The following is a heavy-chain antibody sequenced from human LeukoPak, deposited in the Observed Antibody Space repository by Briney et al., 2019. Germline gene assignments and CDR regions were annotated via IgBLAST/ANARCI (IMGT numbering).Heavy chain of an antibody. CDR2: INQSGST. Sequence: SETLALTCAVYGGSFRGYYWSWIRQPPGKGVEGVGEINQSGSTNYNPSLKSRLTISVDTPKNQFSLKLSSVTAADTAVYYCARGPSHETMVVTPGSLYYYYMDVWGKGTTVTVSS. J-gene: IGHJ6*03. CDR3: ARGPSHETMVVTPGSLYYYYMDV. V-gene: IGHV4-34*01. D-gene: IGHD4-23*01. CDR1: GGSFRGYY.